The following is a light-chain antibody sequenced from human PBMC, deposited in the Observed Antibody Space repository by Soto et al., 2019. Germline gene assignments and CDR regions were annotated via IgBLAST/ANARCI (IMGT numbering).Light chain of an antibody. CDR3: QQYGNSPLT. V-gene: IGKV3-20*01. J-gene: IGKJ4*01. CDR2: GAS. Sequence: IVLTQSPGTLSLSPGERATLSCRASQSVAGNYVVWYQQKPGQGPRLLIYGASIRATGIPDRFSGSGSGTDFSLTISRVEPEDFALYYCQQYGNSPLTFGGGTRVEIK. CDR1: QSVAGNY.